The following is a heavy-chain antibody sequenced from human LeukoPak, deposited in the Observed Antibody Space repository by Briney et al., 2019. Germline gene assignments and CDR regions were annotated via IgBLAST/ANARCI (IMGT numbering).Heavy chain of an antibody. J-gene: IGHJ4*02. CDR2: IYSGGST. D-gene: IGHD6-13*01. CDR1: GFTVSSNY. CDR3: ARNIDSSSGFDY. V-gene: IGHV3-66*01. Sequence: GGSLRLSCTASGFTVSSNYMSWVRQAPGKGLEWVSVIYSGGSTYYADSVKGRFTISRDNSKSTLYLQMNSLRAEDTAVYYCARNIDSSSGFDYWGQGTLVTVSS.